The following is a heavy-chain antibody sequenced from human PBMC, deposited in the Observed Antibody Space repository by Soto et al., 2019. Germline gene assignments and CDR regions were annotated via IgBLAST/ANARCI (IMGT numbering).Heavy chain of an antibody. D-gene: IGHD3-3*01. J-gene: IGHJ6*02. CDR1: GFTFSNAW. Sequence: GGSLSLSCAASGFTFSNAWMNWVRQAPGKGLEWVGRIKSKTDGGTTDYAAPVKGRFTISRDDSKNTLYLQMNSLKTEDTAVYYCTALDFRYYGMDVWGQGTTVTVSS. CDR2: IKSKTDGGTT. CDR3: TALDFRYYGMDV. V-gene: IGHV3-15*07.